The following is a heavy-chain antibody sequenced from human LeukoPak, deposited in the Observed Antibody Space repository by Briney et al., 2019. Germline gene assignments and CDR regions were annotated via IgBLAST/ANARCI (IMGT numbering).Heavy chain of an antibody. CDR1: GFTFSSYA. J-gene: IGHJ4*02. D-gene: IGHD4-17*01. Sequence: PGGSLRLSCAASGFTFSSYAMSWVRQAPGKGLEWVSAISGSGGSTYYADSVKGRFTISRDNSKNTLYLQMNSLRAEDTAVYYCAKDRGLYYGDYPLVLGYWGQGTLVTVSS. CDR3: AKDRGLYYGDYPLVLGY. V-gene: IGHV3-23*01. CDR2: ISGSGGST.